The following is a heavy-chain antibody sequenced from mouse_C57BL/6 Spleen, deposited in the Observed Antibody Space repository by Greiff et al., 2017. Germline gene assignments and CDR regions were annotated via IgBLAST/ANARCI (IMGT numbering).Heavy chain of an antibody. CDR1: GYTFTDYY. CDR2: IYPGSGNT. CDR3: AREGLLGRYFDV. D-gene: IGHD4-1*01. J-gene: IGHJ1*03. V-gene: IGHV1-76*01. Sequence: QVQLKQSGAELVRPGASVKLSCKASGYTFTDYYINWVKQRPGQGLEWIARIYPGSGNTYYNEKFKGKATLTAEKSSSTAYMQLSSLTSEDSAVYFCAREGLLGRYFDVWGTGTTVTVSS.